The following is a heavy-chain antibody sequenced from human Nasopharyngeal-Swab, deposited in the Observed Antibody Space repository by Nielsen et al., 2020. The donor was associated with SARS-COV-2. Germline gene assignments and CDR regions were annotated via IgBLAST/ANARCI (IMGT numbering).Heavy chain of an antibody. Sequence: GESLKISCAASGFTFSSYWMHWVRQAPGKGLVWVSRINSDGSSTSYADSVKGRFTISRDNAKNTLYLQMNSLRAEDTAVYYCARDPIVVVVAATGWFDPWGQGTLATVSS. CDR2: INSDGSST. CDR3: ARDPIVVVVAATGWFDP. J-gene: IGHJ5*02. D-gene: IGHD2-15*01. CDR1: GFTFSSYW. V-gene: IGHV3-74*01.